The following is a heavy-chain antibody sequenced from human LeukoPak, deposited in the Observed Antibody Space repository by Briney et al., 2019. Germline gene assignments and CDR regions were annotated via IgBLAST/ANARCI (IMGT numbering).Heavy chain of an antibody. J-gene: IGHJ6*03. CDR1: GGSISSYY. CDR3: ARDRYDSSGYYYVPGYYYYYMDV. CDR2: IYYSGST. V-gene: IGHV4-59*01. Sequence: PSETLSLTCTVSGGSISSYYWSWIRQPPGKGLEWIGYIYYSGSTNYNPSLKSRVTISVDTSKNQFSLKLSSATAADTAVYYCARDRYDSSGYYYVPGYYYYYMDVWGKGTTVTVSS. D-gene: IGHD3-22*01.